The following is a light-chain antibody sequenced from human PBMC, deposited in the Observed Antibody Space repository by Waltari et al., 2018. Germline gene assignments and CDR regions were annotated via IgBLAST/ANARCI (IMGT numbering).Light chain of an antibody. CDR1: TIGHQN. V-gene: IGLV3-21*02. Sequence: SYVLTQPPSVSVAPGQAARITCGGNTIGHQNVHWYRQRPGQAPVLVVYNDNDRPSGIPERFSGSNSGNTATLTISRVEAGDEADYYCQVWDISSDHVVFGGGTKLTVL. CDR3: QVWDISSDHVV. CDR2: NDN. J-gene: IGLJ2*01.